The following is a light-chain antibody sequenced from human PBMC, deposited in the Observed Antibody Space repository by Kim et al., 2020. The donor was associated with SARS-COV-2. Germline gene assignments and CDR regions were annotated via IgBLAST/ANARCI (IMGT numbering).Light chain of an antibody. V-gene: IGKV1-27*01. CDR3: QKYNSAPWT. CDR2: AAS. Sequence: AYVGERVHITCRASQGISNYLAWYQQKPGKLPNLRSYAASTLQSGVPSRFSGSGSGTDITLTISSLQPEDVATYYCQKYNSAPWTFGQGTKVDIK. CDR1: QGISNY. J-gene: IGKJ1*01.